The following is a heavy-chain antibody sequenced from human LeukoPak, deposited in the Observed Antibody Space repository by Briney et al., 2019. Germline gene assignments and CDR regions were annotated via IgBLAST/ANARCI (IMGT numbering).Heavy chain of an antibody. J-gene: IGHJ4*02. Sequence: ASVKVSCKASGYTFTSYGISWVRQAPGQGLEWMGWISAYNGNTDYAQKLQGRVTMTTDTSTSTAYMELRSLRTDDTAVYYCARVTQTDYDFDYWGQGTLVTVSS. CDR1: GYTFTSYG. D-gene: IGHD4-17*01. V-gene: IGHV1-18*01. CDR3: ARVTQTDYDFDY. CDR2: ISAYNGNT.